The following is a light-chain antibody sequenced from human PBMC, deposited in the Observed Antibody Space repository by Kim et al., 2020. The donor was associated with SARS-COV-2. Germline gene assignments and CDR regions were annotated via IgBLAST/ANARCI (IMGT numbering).Light chain of an antibody. CDR1: QSISS. Sequence: EIVLTQSPATLSLSPGERATLSCRASQSISSLAWYQHKPGQAPRLLIYDASNRATGIPARFSGSGSGTDFTLTISSLEPEDFAVYFCQQRSTWPPYTFDQGTKLEIK. V-gene: IGKV3-11*01. CDR3: QQRSTWPPYT. J-gene: IGKJ2*01. CDR2: DAS.